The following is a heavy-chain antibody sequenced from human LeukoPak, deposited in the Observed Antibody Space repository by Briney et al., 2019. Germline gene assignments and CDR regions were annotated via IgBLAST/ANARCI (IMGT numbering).Heavy chain of an antibody. CDR1: GFTFSNAW. V-gene: IGHV3-15*01. D-gene: IGHD6-13*01. J-gene: IGHJ4*02. CDR2: NKSKTDGGTT. CDR3: TTGYSSSWWSFH. Sequence: GGSLRLSCAASGFTFSNAWMSWVRQAPGKGLEWVDRNKSKTDGGTTDYAAPVKGRFTISRDDPKNTLYLQMDSLKTEDTGVYYCTTGYSSSWWSFHWGQGTLVTVSS.